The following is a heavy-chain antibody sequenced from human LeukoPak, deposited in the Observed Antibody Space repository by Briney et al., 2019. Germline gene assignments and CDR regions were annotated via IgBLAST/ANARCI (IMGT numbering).Heavy chain of an antibody. CDR3: ARHYSSSWYWFDP. D-gene: IGHD6-13*01. CDR1: GFTVSSNY. CDR2: IYSSGNT. J-gene: IGHJ5*02. V-gene: IGHV3-53*01. Sequence: QAGVSLRLSCAASGFTVSSNYMSWVRQAPGKGLEWVSVIYSSGNTHYADSVKGRFTISRDNSKNTLYLQMNSLRAEDTAVYYCARHYSSSWYWFDPWGQGTLVTVSS.